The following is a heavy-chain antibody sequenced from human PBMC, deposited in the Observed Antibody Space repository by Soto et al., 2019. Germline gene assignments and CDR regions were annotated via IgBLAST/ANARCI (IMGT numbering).Heavy chain of an antibody. CDR3: ARESEDLTSNFDY. CDR2: ISSTTNYI. V-gene: IGHV3-21*06. CDR1: GFTFTRYS. J-gene: IGHJ4*02. Sequence: GGSLRLSCAASGFTFTRYSMNWVRQAPGKGLEWVSSISSTTNYIYYGDSVKGRFTISRDNAKNSLYLEMNSLRAEDTAVYYCARESEDLTSNFDYWGQGTLVTVSS.